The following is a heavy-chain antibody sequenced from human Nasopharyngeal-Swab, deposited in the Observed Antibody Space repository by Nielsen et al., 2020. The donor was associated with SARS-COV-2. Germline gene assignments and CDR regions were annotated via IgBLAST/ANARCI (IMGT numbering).Heavy chain of an antibody. V-gene: IGHV1-18*01. CDR2: ISPYNGNT. CDR3: ARDRSLWVGELSHDY. D-gene: IGHD3-10*01. Sequence: WVRQAPGQGLEWMGWISPYNGNTNYAQKLRGRLIMTTDTSTTTAYMELRSLRSDDTAMYYCARDRSLWVGELSHDYWGQGTLVTVSS. J-gene: IGHJ4*02.